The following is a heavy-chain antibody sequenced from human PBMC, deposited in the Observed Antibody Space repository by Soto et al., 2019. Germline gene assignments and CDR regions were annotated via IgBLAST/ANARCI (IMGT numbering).Heavy chain of an antibody. J-gene: IGHJ4*02. V-gene: IGHV3-15*01. D-gene: IGHD3-3*01. CDR2: IKSKTDGGTT. Sequence: GGSLRLSCAASGFTFSNAWMSWVRQAPGKGLEWVGRIKSKTDGGTTDYAALVKGRFTISRDDSKNTLYLQMNSLKTEDTAVYYCTTAAYYEFWSGYYTPTDDWGQGTLVTVSS. CDR1: GFTFSNAW. CDR3: TTAAYYEFWSGYYTPTDD.